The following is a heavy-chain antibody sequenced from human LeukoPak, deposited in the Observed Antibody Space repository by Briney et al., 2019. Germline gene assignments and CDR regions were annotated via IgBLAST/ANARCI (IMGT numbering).Heavy chain of an antibody. Sequence: ASVKVSCKASGYTFSSYGIIWVRQAPGQGLEWMGWVSAFNDNTDYEQKLQGRVTMTTDTSTTKDYMELRSLTSDDTAVYYCARRGGSYSHSDFWGQGTLVTVSS. J-gene: IGHJ4*02. D-gene: IGHD1-26*01. CDR3: ARRGGSYSHSDF. CDR1: GYTFSSYG. CDR2: VSAFNDNT. V-gene: IGHV1-18*01.